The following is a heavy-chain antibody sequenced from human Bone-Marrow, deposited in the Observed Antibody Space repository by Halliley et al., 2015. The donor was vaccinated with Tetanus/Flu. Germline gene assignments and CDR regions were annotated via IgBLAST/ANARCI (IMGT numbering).Heavy chain of an antibody. CDR2: IKKDGSDK. Sequence: LEWVASIKKDGSDKYYVDSVKGRFTISRDNAKNSLYLQMNSLRAEDTAVYYCSRGGGWDLDYWGQGTLVTVSS. CDR3: SRGGGWDLDY. J-gene: IGHJ4*02. V-gene: IGHV3-7*04. D-gene: IGHD6-19*01.